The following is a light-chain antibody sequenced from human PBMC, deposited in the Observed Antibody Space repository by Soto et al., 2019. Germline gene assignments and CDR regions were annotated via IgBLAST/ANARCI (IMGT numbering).Light chain of an antibody. Sequence: EIVMTQSPATLSVSPGESATLSCRASQSVSNNVAWYQQKLGRAPRLLISGASRRATGIPDRFSGSGSGTDFTLTITSLEPEDFAVYYCQQYGTSPRTFGQGTRLEIK. V-gene: IGKV3-20*01. CDR3: QQYGTSPRT. CDR2: GAS. J-gene: IGKJ5*01. CDR1: QSVSNN.